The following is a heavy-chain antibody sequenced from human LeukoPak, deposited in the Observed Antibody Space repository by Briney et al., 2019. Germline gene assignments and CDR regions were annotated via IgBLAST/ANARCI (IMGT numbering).Heavy chain of an antibody. CDR1: GFTFTNYG. CDR2: ILYDGSKK. J-gene: IGHJ3*02. CDR3: ANFEGSSQAFHI. D-gene: IGHD6-13*01. Sequence: GSLRLSCVASGFTFTNYGMHWVRQAPGKGLEWVAAILYDGSKKYYADSVKGRFSIYRDNSNYTLYLQMNSLRAEDTAVYYCANFEGSSQAFHIWGQGTLVTVSS. V-gene: IGHV3-30*18.